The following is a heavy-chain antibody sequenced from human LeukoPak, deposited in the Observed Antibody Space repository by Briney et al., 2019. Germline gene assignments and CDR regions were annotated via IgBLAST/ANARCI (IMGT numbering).Heavy chain of an antibody. V-gene: IGHV3-74*01. CDR2: INSDGSTT. CDR3: ARGHHYYDSSAYYY. Sequence: PGGSLRLSCAASGFTFSSYWMHWVRQAPGKGLVWVSRINSDGSTTSYAASVKGRFTISRDTAKNTLYLQMNSLRAEDTAVHYCARGHHYYDSSAYYYWGQGTLVTVSS. J-gene: IGHJ4*02. D-gene: IGHD3-22*01. CDR1: GFTFSSYW.